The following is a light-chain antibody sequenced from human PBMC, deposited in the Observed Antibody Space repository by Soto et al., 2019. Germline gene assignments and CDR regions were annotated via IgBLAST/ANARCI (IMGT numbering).Light chain of an antibody. CDR1: QSFSSSY. V-gene: IGKV3-20*01. CDR3: RQYGSSPIT. Sequence: EIVLTQSPGTLSLSPGERATISCRASQSFSSSYLAWYQQKPGQAPRLLIYDASSRATGIPDRFSGSGSGTDFTLTISRLEPEDFAVYYCRQYGSSPITFGQGTRLEIK. J-gene: IGKJ5*01. CDR2: DAS.